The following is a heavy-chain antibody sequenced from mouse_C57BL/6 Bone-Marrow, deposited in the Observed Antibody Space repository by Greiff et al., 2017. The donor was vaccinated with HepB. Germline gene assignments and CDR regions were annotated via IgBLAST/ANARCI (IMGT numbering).Heavy chain of an antibody. J-gene: IGHJ4*01. CDR3: ARHSMIPYYYAMDY. Sequence: EVQLQESGGGLVQPGGSLKLSCAASGFTFSDYYMYWVRQTPEKRLEWVAYISNGGGSTYYPDTVKGRFTISRDNAKNTLYLQMSRLKSEDTAMYYCARHSMIPYYYAMDYWGQGTSVTVSS. CDR1: GFTFSDYY. CDR2: ISNGGGST. D-gene: IGHD2-3*01. V-gene: IGHV5-12*01.